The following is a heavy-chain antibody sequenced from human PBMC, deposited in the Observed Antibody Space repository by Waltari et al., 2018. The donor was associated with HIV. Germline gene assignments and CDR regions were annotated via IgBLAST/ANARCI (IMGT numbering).Heavy chain of an antibody. D-gene: IGHD1-1*01. V-gene: IGHV3-7*01. CDR3: ARDPLVEHRGILDY. Sequence: EVQLGESGGGLVQHGGSLRLSCAASGLTFSSYGMSWVRQVPGKGLEWLANIKQDGSEKYYVDSVKGRFTISRDNAKNSLYLQMNSLRAEDTAVYYCARDPLVEHRGILDYWGQGTLVTVSS. J-gene: IGHJ4*02. CDR2: IKQDGSEK. CDR1: GLTFSSYG.